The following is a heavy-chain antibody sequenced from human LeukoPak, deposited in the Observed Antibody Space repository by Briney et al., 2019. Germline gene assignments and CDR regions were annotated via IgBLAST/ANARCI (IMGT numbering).Heavy chain of an antibody. CDR2: ISSSGSTI. CDR3: AIQITMVVVVPYFDY. V-gene: IGHV3-11*04. J-gene: IGHJ4*02. Sequence: GGSLRLSCAASGLTFSDYYMTWIRQAPGKGLEWVAYISSSGSTIYSADSVKGRFTVSRDNAKNSLFLHMNSLRAEDTAIYYCAIQITMVVVVPYFDYWGQGTLVTVSS. D-gene: IGHD3-22*01. CDR1: GLTFSDYY.